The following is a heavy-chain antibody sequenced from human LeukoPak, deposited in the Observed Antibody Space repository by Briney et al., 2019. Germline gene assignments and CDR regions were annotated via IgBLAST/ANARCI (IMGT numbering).Heavy chain of an antibody. J-gene: IGHJ6*03. V-gene: IGHV3-74*01. CDR2: INSDAITI. CDR1: GFTFSSYW. CDR3: AKSPYFYNSGRYVDV. Sequence: GSLRLSCAASGFTFSSYWMHWVRQAPGKGLVWVSRINSDAITISYADSIKGRFTISRDSSKNMLYLQMNRLRAEDTAVYYCAKSPYFYNSGRYVDVWGKGTTVTVSS. D-gene: IGHD3-10*01.